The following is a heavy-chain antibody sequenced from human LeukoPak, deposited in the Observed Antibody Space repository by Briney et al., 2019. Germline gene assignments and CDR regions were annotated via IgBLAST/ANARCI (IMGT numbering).Heavy chain of an antibody. CDR2: IYHSGST. V-gene: IGHV4-38-2*01. J-gene: IGHJ3*02. CDR3: ARPLTDPYWNDAFDI. Sequence: SETLSLTCAVSGYSISSGYYWGWIRQPPGKGLEWIGSIYHSGSTCYNPSLKSRVTISVDTSKNQFSLKLSSVTAADTAVYYCARPLTDPYWNDAFDIWGQGTMVTVSS. D-gene: IGHD1-14*01. CDR1: GYSISSGYY.